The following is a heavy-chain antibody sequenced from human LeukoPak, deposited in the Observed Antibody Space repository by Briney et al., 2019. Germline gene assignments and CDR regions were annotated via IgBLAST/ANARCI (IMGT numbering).Heavy chain of an antibody. Sequence: SETLSFTCTVSGGSISSYYWSWIRQPPGKGLEWIGYIYYSGSTNYNPSLKSRVTISVDTSKNQFSLKLSSVTAADTAVYYCATYGSGSYYKGWFDPWGQGTLVTVSS. CDR2: IYYSGST. J-gene: IGHJ5*02. CDR1: GGSISSYY. D-gene: IGHD3-10*01. CDR3: ATYGSGSYYKGWFDP. V-gene: IGHV4-59*08.